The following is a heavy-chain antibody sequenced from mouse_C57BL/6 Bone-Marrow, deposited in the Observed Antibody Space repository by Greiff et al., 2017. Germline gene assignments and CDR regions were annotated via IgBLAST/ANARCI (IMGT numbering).Heavy chain of an antibody. V-gene: IGHV1-72*01. CDR3: AGPDGYYGGYAMDY. D-gene: IGHD2-3*01. CDR1: GYTFTSYW. J-gene: IGHJ4*01. Sequence: QVQLQQPGAELVKPGASVKLSCKASGYTFTSYWMHWVKQRPGRGLEWIGRIDPNSGGTKYNEKFKGKATLTVAKPSSTAYMQLRSMSSDESSVYYCAGPDGYYGGYAMDYWGQGTSVTVSA. CDR2: IDPNSGGT.